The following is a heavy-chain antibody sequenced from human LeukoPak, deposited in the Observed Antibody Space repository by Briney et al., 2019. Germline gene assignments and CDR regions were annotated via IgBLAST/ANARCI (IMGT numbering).Heavy chain of an antibody. D-gene: IGHD2-8*02. CDR2: IHTSGNT. V-gene: IGHV4-4*07. Sequence: SETLSLTCTVSGGSISSYYWSWIRQPPGKGLEWIGRIHTSGNTNYNPSLKSRVTLSLDTSKNQFSLKLSSVTAADTVVYYCARRDTGCAFDIWGQGTMVTVSS. CDR3: ARRDTGCAFDI. CDR1: GGSISSYY. J-gene: IGHJ3*02.